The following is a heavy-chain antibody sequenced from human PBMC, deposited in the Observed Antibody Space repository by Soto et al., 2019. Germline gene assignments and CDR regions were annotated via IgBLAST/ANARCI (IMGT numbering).Heavy chain of an antibody. V-gene: IGHV3-30*07. Sequence: DSVKGRFTISRDNSKNTLYLQMNSLRAEDTAVYYCARALLSSGSLDYWGQGTLVTVSS. CDR3: ARALLSSGSLDY. J-gene: IGHJ4*02. D-gene: IGHD3-22*01.